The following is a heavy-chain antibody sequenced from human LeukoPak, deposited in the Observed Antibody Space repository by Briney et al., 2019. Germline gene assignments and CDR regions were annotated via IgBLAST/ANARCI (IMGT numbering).Heavy chain of an antibody. V-gene: IGHV3-48*03. Sequence: GGSLRLSCAASGFTFSSYEMNWVRQAPGKGLEWVSYISSSGSTIYYADSVKGRFTISRDNAKNSLYLQMNSLRAEDTAVYYCASAEAGYYYYYGMDVWGKGTTVTVSS. CDR3: ASAEAGYYYYYGMDV. D-gene: IGHD6-19*01. CDR1: GFTFSSYE. J-gene: IGHJ6*04. CDR2: ISSSGSTI.